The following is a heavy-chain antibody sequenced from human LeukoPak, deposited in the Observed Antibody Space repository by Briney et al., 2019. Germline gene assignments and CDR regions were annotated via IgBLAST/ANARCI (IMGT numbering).Heavy chain of an antibody. Sequence: PSETLSLTCTVSGGSIRGYYWNWIRQSPGKGLEWIGYSYYSGSTNYNPSLKSRVSISVDMSKNQFSLKLTSVTAADTAVYYCARVITIIRGLDPWGQGTLVTVSS. V-gene: IGHV4-59*01. J-gene: IGHJ5*02. CDR2: SYYSGST. CDR1: GGSIRGYY. CDR3: ARVITIIRGLDP. D-gene: IGHD3-10*01.